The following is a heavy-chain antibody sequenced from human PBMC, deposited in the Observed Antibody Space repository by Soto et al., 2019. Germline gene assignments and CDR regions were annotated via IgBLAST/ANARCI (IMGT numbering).Heavy chain of an antibody. J-gene: IGHJ2*01. V-gene: IGHV1-69*06. Sequence: QVQLVQSGAEVKKPGSSVKVSCKASGGTFSSYAISWVRQAPGHGLEWMGGIIPIFGTANYAQKFQGRVTIYADKSTSTAYMELSSLRSEDTAVYYCARDDTNYYYDSSGYYPRRWYFDLWGRGTLVTVSS. CDR3: ARDDTNYYYDSSGYYPRRWYFDL. CDR2: IIPIFGTA. D-gene: IGHD3-22*01. CDR1: GGTFSSYA.